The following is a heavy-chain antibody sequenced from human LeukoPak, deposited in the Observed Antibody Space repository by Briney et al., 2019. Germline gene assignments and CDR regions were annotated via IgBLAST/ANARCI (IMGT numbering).Heavy chain of an antibody. CDR2: IRYDGSNK. CDR1: GFSFSSYG. J-gene: IGHJ4*02. Sequence: WGSLTLSCAASGFSFSSYGMHWVRQAPGKGLEWVAFIRYDGSNKYYADSVKGRLTISRDNSKNTLYLQMNSLRSEDTAVYYCAKDRRELVVRPDYFDYWGQGTLVTVSS. V-gene: IGHV3-30*02. CDR3: AKDRRELVVRPDYFDY. D-gene: IGHD1-26*01.